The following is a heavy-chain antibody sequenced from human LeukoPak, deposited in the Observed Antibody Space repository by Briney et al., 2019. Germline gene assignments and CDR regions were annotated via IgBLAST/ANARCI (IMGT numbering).Heavy chain of an antibody. CDR1: GGSFSGYY. Sequence: PSETLSLTCAVYGGSFSGYYWSWIRQPPGKGLEWIGEINHSGSTNYNPSLKSRVTISVDTSKNQFSLKLSSVTAADTAVYYCARSASGSQPIGFDYWGQGTLVTVSS. CDR2: INHSGST. D-gene: IGHD1-26*01. V-gene: IGHV4-34*01. J-gene: IGHJ4*02. CDR3: ARSASGSQPIGFDY.